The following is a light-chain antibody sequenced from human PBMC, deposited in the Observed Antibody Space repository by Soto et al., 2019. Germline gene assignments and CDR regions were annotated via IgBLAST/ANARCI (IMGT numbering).Light chain of an antibody. J-gene: IGKJ5*01. V-gene: IGKV1-9*01. Sequence: DIRLSQSPSLLSASVGDRVTITCRASHDISTYLAWYQQKPGKAPKLMIYEASTLQSGVPSRFSGGGSGTEFTLTISGLLPEDFATYHCQQLNTLPFTFGQGTRLEI. CDR3: QQLNTLPFT. CDR1: HDISTY. CDR2: EAS.